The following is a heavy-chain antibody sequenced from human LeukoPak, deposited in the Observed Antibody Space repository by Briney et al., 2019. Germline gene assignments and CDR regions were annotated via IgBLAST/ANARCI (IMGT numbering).Heavy chain of an antibody. CDR2: ISYDGSNK. J-gene: IGHJ3*02. D-gene: IGHD1-1*01. CDR1: GFTFSSYA. CDR3: AKDRRRYRDAFDI. V-gene: IGHV3-30*04. Sequence: GRSLRLSCAASGFTFSSYAMHWVRQAPGKGLEWVAVISYDGSNKYYADSVKGRFTISRDNSKNTLYLQMNSLRAEDTAVYYCAKDRRRYRDAFDIWGQGTMVTVSS.